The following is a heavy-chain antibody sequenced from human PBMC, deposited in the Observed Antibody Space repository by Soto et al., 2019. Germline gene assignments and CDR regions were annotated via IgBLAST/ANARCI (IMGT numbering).Heavy chain of an antibody. CDR2: IDPSDSQT. Sequence: PGESLKISCEVSNDNVNNYWIAWVRQLPGKGLEWMGRIDPSDSQTIYSPSFQGHVTISIDKSNSTAFLQWGGLTASDTAMFYCATSRKNVDSDYFDHWGQGTPVTVSS. V-gene: IGHV5-10-1*01. J-gene: IGHJ4*02. CDR3: ATSRKNVDSDYFDH. CDR1: NDNVNNYW. D-gene: IGHD5-12*01.